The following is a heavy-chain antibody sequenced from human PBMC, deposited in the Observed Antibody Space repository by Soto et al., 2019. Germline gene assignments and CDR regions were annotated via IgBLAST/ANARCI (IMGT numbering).Heavy chain of an antibody. D-gene: IGHD2-2*01. CDR3: ARGEPQLLPAY. V-gene: IGHV4-34*01. J-gene: IGHJ4*02. CDR2: INHSGST. CDR1: GGSFSGYY. Sequence: SETLSLTCAVYGGSFSGYYWSWIRQPPGKGLELIGEINHSGSTNYNPSLKSRVTISVDTSKNQFSLKLSSVTAADTAVYYCARGEPQLLPAYWGQRTLVTVSP.